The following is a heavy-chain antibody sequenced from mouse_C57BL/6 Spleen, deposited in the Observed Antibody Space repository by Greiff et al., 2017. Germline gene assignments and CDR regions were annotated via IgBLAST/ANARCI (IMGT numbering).Heavy chain of an antibody. J-gene: IGHJ1*03. Sequence: VQLQQSGPELVKPGASVKIPCKASGYTFTDYNMDWVKQSHGKSLEWIGDINPNNGGTIYNQKFKGKATLTVDKSSSTAYMELRSLTSEDTAVYYCARQNYGSSLWYFDVWGTGTTVTVSS. CDR1: GYTFTDYN. CDR2: INPNNGGT. D-gene: IGHD1-1*01. V-gene: IGHV1-18*01. CDR3: ARQNYGSSLWYFDV.